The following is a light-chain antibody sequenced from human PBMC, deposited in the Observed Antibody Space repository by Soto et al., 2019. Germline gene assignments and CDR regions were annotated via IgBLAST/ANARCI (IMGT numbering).Light chain of an antibody. J-gene: IGKJ4*01. CDR3: QQYYSYPAT. CDR1: QGISSY. CDR2: AAS. V-gene: IGKV1-8*01. Sequence: AIRMTQSQSSFSASTGDRVTITCRASQGISSYLAWYQQKPGKAPKLLIYAASTLQSGVPSRFSGSGSGTDFTLTISCLQSEDFATYYFQQYYSYPATVGGGTKVDI.